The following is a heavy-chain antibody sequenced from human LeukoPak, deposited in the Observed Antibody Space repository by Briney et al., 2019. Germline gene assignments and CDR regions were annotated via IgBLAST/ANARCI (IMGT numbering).Heavy chain of an antibody. Sequence: GGSLRLSCAASGFTFSNYNMNWVRQAPGKGLEWVSFISGSRSTIYYADSVKGRFTTSRDNAKNSLYLQMNSLRDEDTAVYYCARDLRVGATNWFDPWGQGTLVTVSS. CDR1: GFTFSNYN. V-gene: IGHV3-48*02. J-gene: IGHJ5*02. CDR2: ISGSRSTI. CDR3: ARDLRVGATNWFDP. D-gene: IGHD1-26*01.